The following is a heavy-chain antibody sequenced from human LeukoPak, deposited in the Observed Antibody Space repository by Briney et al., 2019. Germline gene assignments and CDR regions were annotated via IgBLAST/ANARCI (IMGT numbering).Heavy chain of an antibody. J-gene: IGHJ4*02. V-gene: IGHV3-53*01. D-gene: IGHD3-22*01. Sequence: GSLRLSCAAPGFTVSNNYMSWVRQAPGKGLEWVSLIYSGGSAYYADSVKRRFTTSRDNSKNTLYLQMNSLRAEDTAVYYCASYSSLDYWGQETLVTVSS. CDR1: GFTVSNNY. CDR2: IYSGGSA. CDR3: ASYSSLDY.